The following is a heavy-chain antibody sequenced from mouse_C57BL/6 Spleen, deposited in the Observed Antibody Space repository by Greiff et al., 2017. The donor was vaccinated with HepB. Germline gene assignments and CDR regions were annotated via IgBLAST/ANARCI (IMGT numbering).Heavy chain of an antibody. V-gene: IGHV1-80*01. CDR2: IYPGDGDT. Sequence: QVQLKQSGAELVKPGASVKISCKASGYAFSSYWMNWVKQRPGKGLEWIGQIYPGDGDTNSNGKFKGKATLTADKSSSTAYMQLSSLASEDSAFYFCVVITTGSSWYFDVWGTGTTVTVSS. CDR1: GYAFSSYW. J-gene: IGHJ1*03. D-gene: IGHD1-1*01. CDR3: VVITTGSSWYFDV.